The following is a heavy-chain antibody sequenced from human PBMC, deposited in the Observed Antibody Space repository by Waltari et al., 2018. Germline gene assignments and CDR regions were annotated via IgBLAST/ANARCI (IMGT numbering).Heavy chain of an antibody. CDR2: IWYDGSNK. D-gene: IGHD1-26*01. J-gene: IGHJ4*02. CDR3: AKDRRGRRELLTTPTFDY. CDR1: GYSISSGYY. Sequence: QVQLQESGPGLVKPSETLSLTCAVSGYSISSGYYWGWIRQPPGKGLEWVAVIWYDGSNKYYADSVKGRFTISRDNSKNTLYLQMNSLRAEDTAVYYCAKDRRGRRELLTTPTFDYWGQGTLVTVSS. V-gene: IGHV3-33*06.